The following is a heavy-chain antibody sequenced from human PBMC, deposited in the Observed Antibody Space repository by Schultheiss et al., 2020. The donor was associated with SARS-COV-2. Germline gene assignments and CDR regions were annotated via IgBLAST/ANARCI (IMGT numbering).Heavy chain of an antibody. J-gene: IGHJ6*02. D-gene: IGHD2-2*01. Sequence: SETLSLTCAVYGGSFSGYYWSWIRQHPGKGLEWIGQLYFTGSTYYKSSLKSRVTISVDTSQNHFSLRLNSMTAADTAVYYCARGRTNLVVPAAMAYYYYGMDVWGQGTTVTVSS. CDR3: ARGRTNLVVPAAMAYYYYGMDV. V-gene: IGHV4-34*01. CDR1: GGSFSGYY. CDR2: LYFTGST.